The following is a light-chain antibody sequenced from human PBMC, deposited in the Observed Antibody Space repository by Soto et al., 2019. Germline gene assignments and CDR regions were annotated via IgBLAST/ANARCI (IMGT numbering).Light chain of an antibody. CDR1: QSVCSN. V-gene: IGKV3-15*01. Sequence: EIVMRQSPATLSVSPGERATLSCRASQSVCSNLAWYQQKPGQAPRLLIYGAFTRATGIPARFSGTGSGTEFTLTISSLQSEDFAVYYCQQYNNWPITFGQGTRLEI. CDR2: GAF. J-gene: IGKJ5*01. CDR3: QQYNNWPIT.